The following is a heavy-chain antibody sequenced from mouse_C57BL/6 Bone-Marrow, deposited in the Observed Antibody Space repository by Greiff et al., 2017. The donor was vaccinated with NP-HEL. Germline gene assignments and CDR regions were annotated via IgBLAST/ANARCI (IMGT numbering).Heavy chain of an antibody. CDR1: GYTFTSYW. D-gene: IGHD2-4*01. CDR2: IYPGSGST. V-gene: IGHV1-55*01. Sequence: QVQLQQSGAELVKPGASVKMSCKASGYTFTSYWITWVKQRPGQGLEWIGDIYPGSGSTNYNEKFKSKATLTVDTSSSTAYMQLSSLTSEDSAVYYCARGRLRTSPWFAYWGQGTLVTVSA. CDR3: ARGRLRTSPWFAY. J-gene: IGHJ3*01.